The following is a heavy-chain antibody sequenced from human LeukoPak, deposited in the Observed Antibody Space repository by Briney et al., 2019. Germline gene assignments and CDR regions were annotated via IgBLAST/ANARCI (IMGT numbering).Heavy chain of an antibody. CDR1: GGSISSYY. J-gene: IGHJ4*02. CDR2: IYYSGST. V-gene: IGHV4-59*01. CDR3: ARDLIRFDY. D-gene: IGHD3-22*01. Sequence: KPSETLSLTCTVSGGSISSYYWSWIRQPPGKGLEWIGYIYYSGSTNYNPSLKSRVTISVDTSRNQFSLKLSSVTAADTAVYYCARDLIRFDYWGQGTLVTVSS.